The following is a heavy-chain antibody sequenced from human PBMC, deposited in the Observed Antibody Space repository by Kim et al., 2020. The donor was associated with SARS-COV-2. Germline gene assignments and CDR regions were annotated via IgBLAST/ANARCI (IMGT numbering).Heavy chain of an antibody. V-gene: IGHV3-21*01. CDR3: AGGSSSWGRKYYFDY. J-gene: IGHJ4*02. Sequence: DPLKGRFTISRENAKNTLYLQMNSRRAEDTTVYYCAGGSSSWGRKYYFDYWGQGTLVTVSS. D-gene: IGHD6-6*01.